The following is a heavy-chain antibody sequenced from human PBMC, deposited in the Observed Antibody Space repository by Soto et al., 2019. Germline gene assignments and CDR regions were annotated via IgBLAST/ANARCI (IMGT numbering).Heavy chain of an antibody. CDR2: IWYDGSNK. CDR3: ARDLYYYGSGARQNYYGMDV. CDR1: GFTFSSYG. Sequence: PGGSLILSCAASGFTFSSYGMHWVRQATGKGLEWVAVIWYDGSNKYYADSVKGRFTISRDNSKNTLYLQMNSLRAEDTAVYYCARDLYYYGSGARQNYYGMDVWGQGTTVTVSS. V-gene: IGHV3-33*01. J-gene: IGHJ6*02. D-gene: IGHD3-10*01.